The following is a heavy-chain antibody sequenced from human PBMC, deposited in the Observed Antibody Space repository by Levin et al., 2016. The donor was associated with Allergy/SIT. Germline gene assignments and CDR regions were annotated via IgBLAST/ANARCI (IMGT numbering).Heavy chain of an antibody. Sequence: SETLSLTCAVYGGSFSGYYWSWIRQPPGKGLEWIGEINHSGSTNYNPSLKSRVTISVDTSKNQFSLKLSSVTAADTAVYYCARGTPQYYFDYWGQGTLVTVSS. D-gene: IGHD2-15*01. J-gene: IGHJ4*02. V-gene: IGHV4-34*01. CDR3: ARGTPQYYFDY. CDR1: GGSFSGYY. CDR2: INHSGST.